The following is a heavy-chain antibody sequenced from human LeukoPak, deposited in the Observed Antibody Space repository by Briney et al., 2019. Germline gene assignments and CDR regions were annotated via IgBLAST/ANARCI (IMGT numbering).Heavy chain of an antibody. V-gene: IGHV3-15*01. CDR2: IRGKTGGGTT. J-gene: IGHJ4*02. D-gene: IGHD3-3*01. Sequence: GGSLRLSCAASGFTFSSYWMSWVRQAPGKGLEWVGRIRGKTGGGTTDYAAPVNGRFTISRDDSKNTLFLQMNTVKTEDTAVYYCTTEDFWSGYSGFDYWGQGILVTVSS. CDR3: TTEDFWSGYSGFDY. CDR1: GFTFSSYW.